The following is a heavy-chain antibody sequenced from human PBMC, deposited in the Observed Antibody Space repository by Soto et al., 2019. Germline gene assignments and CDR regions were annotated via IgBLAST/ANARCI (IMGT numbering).Heavy chain of an antibody. CDR3: ARDLYYYDSSGERGFDY. V-gene: IGHV1-69*04. J-gene: IGHJ4*02. Sequence: SVKVSCKASGGTFSSYTISWVRQAPGQGLEWMGRIIPILGIANYAQKFQGRVTITADKSTSTAYMELSSLRSEDTAVYYCARDLYYYDSSGERGFDYWGQGTLVTVSS. D-gene: IGHD3-22*01. CDR1: GGTFSSYT. CDR2: IIPILGIA.